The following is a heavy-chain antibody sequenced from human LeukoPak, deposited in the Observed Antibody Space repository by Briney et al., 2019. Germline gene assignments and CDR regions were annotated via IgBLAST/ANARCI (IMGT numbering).Heavy chain of an antibody. CDR3: ARQGYQLLTSGYNWFDP. CDR2: IIPVFDKA. J-gene: IGHJ5*02. CDR1: GGTFSSYA. V-gene: IGHV1-69*13. Sequence: ASVKVSCKASGGTFSSYAVNWVRQTPGQGLEWMGGIIPVFDKANYAQKFQGRVTITADESTSTAYVELSSLRSEDTAVYYCARQGYQLLTSGYNWFDPWGQGTLVTVSS. D-gene: IGHD2-2*01.